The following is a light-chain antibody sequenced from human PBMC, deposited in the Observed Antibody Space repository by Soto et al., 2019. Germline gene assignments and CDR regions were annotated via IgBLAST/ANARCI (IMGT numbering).Light chain of an antibody. J-gene: IGLJ2*01. Sequence: QSALTQPASVSGSPGQSITSSCTGTSSDVGGYNYVSWYQHHPGKAPKLMIYDVTDRPSGVSNRFSGSKSGNTASLTISRLQAEDEADYYCSSYTSSSTPVLFGGGTKLPVL. CDR2: DVT. CDR3: SSYTSSSTPVL. V-gene: IGLV2-14*03. CDR1: SSDVGGYNY.